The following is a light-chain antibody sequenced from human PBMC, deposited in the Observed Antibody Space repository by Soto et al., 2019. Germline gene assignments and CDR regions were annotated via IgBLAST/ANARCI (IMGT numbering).Light chain of an antibody. Sequence: QSALTQPASVSGSPGQSITISCTGTSSDVGSYNLVSWYQQHPGKAPKLMICEGSKRPSGVSNRFSGSKSGNTASLTISGLQAEDEADYYCCSYAGSSTYVFGTGNKVTVL. V-gene: IGLV2-23*01. CDR3: CSYAGSSTYV. J-gene: IGLJ1*01. CDR1: SSDVGSYNL. CDR2: EGS.